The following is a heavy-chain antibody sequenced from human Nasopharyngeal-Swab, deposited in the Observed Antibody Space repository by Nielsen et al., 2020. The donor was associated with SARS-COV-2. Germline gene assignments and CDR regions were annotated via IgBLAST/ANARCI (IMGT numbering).Heavy chain of an antibody. CDR3: TTDCYFDY. D-gene: IGHD2-21*02. J-gene: IGHJ4*02. Sequence: GESLKISCEASGFIFSASVIHWVRQASGKGLEWVGRIGDKDHNYATTYGASVQGRFTISRDDSKNTAFLQMDSLKTEDTALYYCTTDCYFDYWGQGTLVTVSS. CDR2: IGDKDHNYAT. V-gene: IGHV3-73*01. CDR1: GFIFSASV.